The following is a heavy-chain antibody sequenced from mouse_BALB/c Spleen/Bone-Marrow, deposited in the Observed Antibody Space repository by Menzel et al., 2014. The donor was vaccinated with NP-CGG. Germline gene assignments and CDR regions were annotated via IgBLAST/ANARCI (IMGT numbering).Heavy chain of an antibody. CDR1: GFTFSSYG. V-gene: IGHV5-9-2*01. CDR2: ISGGGSYT. CDR3: ARQYGSSYFDY. Sequence: EVMLVESGGALVKPGGSLKLSCAASGFTFSSYGMSWVRQTPEKRLEWVATISGGGSYTYYPDSVKGRFTISRDNAKNNLYLQMSSLRPEDTALYYCARQYGSSYFDYWGQGTTLTVSS. J-gene: IGHJ2*01. D-gene: IGHD1-1*01.